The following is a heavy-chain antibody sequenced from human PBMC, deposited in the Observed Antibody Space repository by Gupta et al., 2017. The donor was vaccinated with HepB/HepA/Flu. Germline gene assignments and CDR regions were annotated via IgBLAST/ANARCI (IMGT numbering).Heavy chain of an antibody. D-gene: IGHD3-16*01. J-gene: IGHJ5*02. V-gene: IGHV3-74*01. CDR2: INSDGSST. Sequence: EVQLVESGGGLVQPGGSLRLSCAASGFTFSSYWMHWVRQAPGKGLVWVSRINSDGSSTSYADSVKGRFTISRDNAKNTLYLQMNRLRAEDTAVYYCARGRGGRYWFDPGGQGTLVTVSS. CDR1: GFTFSSYW. CDR3: ARGRGGRYWFDP.